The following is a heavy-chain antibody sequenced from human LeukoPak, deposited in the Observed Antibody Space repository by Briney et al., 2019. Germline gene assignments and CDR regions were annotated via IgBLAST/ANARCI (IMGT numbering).Heavy chain of an antibody. CDR1: GYTFTSYY. V-gene: IGHV1-46*01. J-gene: IGHJ3*02. Sequence: VASVKVSCKASGYTFTSYYMHWVRQAPGQGLEWMGIINPSGGSTSYAQKFQGRVTMTRDTSTSTVYMELSSLRSEDTAVYYCARPTYYYDSSGYSDAFDIWGQGTMVTVSS. CDR2: INPSGGST. D-gene: IGHD3-22*01. CDR3: ARPTYYYDSSGYSDAFDI.